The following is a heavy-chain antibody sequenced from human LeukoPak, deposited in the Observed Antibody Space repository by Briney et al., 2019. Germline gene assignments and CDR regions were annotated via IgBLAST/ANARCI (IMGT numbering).Heavy chain of an antibody. Sequence: SGGSLRLSCAASGFTFSSYAMSWVRQAPGKGLEWISAISAGGDSTYYADSVRGRFTISKDESKTTLFLQMNSLRAEDTAIYYCAAPPRAGARPPYDYWGHGAQVTVSS. V-gene: IGHV3-23*01. J-gene: IGHJ4*01. CDR3: AAPPRAGARPPYDY. CDR2: ISAGGDST. CDR1: GFTFSSYA. D-gene: IGHD6-6*01.